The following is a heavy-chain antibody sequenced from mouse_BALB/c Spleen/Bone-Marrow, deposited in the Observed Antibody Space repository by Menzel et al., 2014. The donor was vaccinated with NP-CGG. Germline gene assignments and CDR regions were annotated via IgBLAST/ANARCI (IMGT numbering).Heavy chain of an antibody. D-gene: IGHD1-1*01. CDR3: ARILLRSYAMDY. J-gene: IGHJ4*01. CDR1: GDSITSGY. CDR2: ISYSGST. V-gene: IGHV3-8*02. Sequence: VQLQQSGPSLVKPSQTLSLTCSVTGDSITSGYWNWIRKFPGNKLEYMGYISYSGSTHYNPSLKSRISITRDTSKNQYYLQLNSVTTEDTATYYCARILLRSYAMDYWGQGTSVTVSS.